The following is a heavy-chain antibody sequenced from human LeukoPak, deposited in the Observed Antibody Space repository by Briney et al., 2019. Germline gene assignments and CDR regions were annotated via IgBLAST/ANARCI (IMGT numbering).Heavy chain of an antibody. Sequence: SETLSLTCSVSGASMTAAYWAWIRQPPGKGLEYIGYIFHAGITKSSPSLTGRATLSLDTSKNQFSLRLTSVTAADTAIYYCARFARVPDSWGQGILVTVSS. V-gene: IGHV4-59*01. CDR1: GASMTAAY. D-gene: IGHD2-21*01. J-gene: IGHJ4*02. CDR2: IFHAGIT. CDR3: ARFARVPDS.